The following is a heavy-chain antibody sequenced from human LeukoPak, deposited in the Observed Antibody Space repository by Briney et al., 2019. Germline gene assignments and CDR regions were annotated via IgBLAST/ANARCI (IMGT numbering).Heavy chain of an antibody. J-gene: IGHJ6*02. CDR2: IYYSGNT. V-gene: IGHV4-59*01. CDR1: GGSISSYY. D-gene: IGHD2-21*01. CDR3: ARDLAGDKSGRNGMDV. Sequence: PSETLSLTCTVSGGSISSYYWTRIRQPPGKGLEWIGFIYYSGNTIYNPSLKSRVTISVDTSKNQFSLRLRSVTAADTAVYYCARDLAGDKSGRNGMDVWGQGTTVTVSS.